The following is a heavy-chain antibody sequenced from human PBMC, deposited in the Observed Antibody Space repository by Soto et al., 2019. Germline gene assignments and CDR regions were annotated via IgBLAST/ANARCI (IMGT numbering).Heavy chain of an antibody. Sequence: GGSLRLSCAASGFTFSSYAMSWVRQAPGKGLEWVSAISGSGGSTYYADSVKGRLTISRDNSKNTLYLQMNSLRAEDTAVYYCAKVTMVRGVIINPSYYFDYWGQGTLVTVSS. CDR3: AKVTMVRGVIINPSYYFDY. CDR1: GFTFSSYA. D-gene: IGHD3-10*01. CDR2: ISGSGGST. J-gene: IGHJ4*02. V-gene: IGHV3-23*01.